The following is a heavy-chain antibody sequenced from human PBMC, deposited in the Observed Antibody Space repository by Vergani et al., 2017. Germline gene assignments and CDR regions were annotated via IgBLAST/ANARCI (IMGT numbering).Heavy chain of an antibody. D-gene: IGHD3-22*01. CDR1: GGSFSGYY. CDR2: INHSGST. CDR3: ARGKNYYDKYFDD. J-gene: IGHJ4*02. V-gene: IGHV4-34*01. Sequence: QVQLQQWGAGLLKPSETLSLTCAVYGGSFSGYYWRWVRQPPGKGLEWIGEINHSGSTNYNPSLKSRVTISVDTSKNQFSLKLSSVTAADTAVYYCARGKNYYDKYFDDWGQGTLVTVSS.